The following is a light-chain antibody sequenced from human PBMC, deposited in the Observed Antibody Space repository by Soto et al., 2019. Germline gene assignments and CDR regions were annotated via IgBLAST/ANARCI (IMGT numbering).Light chain of an antibody. Sequence: QSVLTQPASVSGSPGQSITISCTGTSSDVGGYNYVSWYQQHPGKAPKLMIYDVSNRPSGVSNRFSGSKSGNTASLTISGLQAEDEADYYCSSYTSSSTLNYVFGTGTKVTRP. CDR1: SSDVGGYNY. V-gene: IGLV2-14*01. CDR2: DVS. CDR3: SSYTSSSTLNYV. J-gene: IGLJ1*01.